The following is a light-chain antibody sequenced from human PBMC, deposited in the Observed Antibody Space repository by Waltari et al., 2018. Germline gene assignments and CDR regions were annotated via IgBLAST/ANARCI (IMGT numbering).Light chain of an antibody. V-gene: IGKV4-1*01. CDR2: WAS. CDR3: QQYYSTPGYT. J-gene: IGKJ2*01. Sequence: DIVMTQSPDSVAVSLGERATTTCKSSQSILYSSSNKNYLAWYQQKPGQPPKLLIYWASTRESGVPDRFSGSGSGTDFTLTISSLQAEDVAVYYCQQYYSTPGYTFGQGTKLEIK. CDR1: QSILYSSSNKNY.